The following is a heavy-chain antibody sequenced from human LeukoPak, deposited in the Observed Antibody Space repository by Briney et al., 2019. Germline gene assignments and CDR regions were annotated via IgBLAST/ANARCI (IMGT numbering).Heavy chain of an antibody. CDR3: ARESDPIDYYDSSGYLFDP. D-gene: IGHD3-22*01. V-gene: IGHV4-34*01. CDR2: INHSGST. Sequence: PSETLSLTCAVYGGSFSGYYWSWIRQPPGKGLEWIGEINHSGSTNYNPSLKSRVTISVDTSKNQFSLKLSSVTAADTAVYYCARESDPIDYYDSSGYLFDPWGQGTLVTVSS. J-gene: IGHJ5*02. CDR1: GGSFSGYY.